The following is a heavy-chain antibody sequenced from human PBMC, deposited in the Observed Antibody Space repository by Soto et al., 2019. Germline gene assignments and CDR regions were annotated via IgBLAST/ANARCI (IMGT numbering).Heavy chain of an antibody. J-gene: IGHJ3*02. CDR2: IYTGGST. CDR1: GVIVSSNF. Sequence: EVQLVETGGGLIQPGGSLRLSCAASGVIVSSNFMSWVRQAPGKGLEWVSAIYTGGSTHYADSVKGRFPISRDNSTNTLCLQTDSLRADDAAVYYCAGVSSGWFDAVHILGPGIMVTASS. D-gene: IGHD6-19*01. V-gene: IGHV3-53*02. CDR3: AGVSSGWFDAVHI.